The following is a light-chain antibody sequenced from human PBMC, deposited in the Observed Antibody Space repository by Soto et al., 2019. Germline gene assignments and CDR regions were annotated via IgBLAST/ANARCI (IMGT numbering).Light chain of an antibody. CDR2: GNS. J-gene: IGLJ2*01. Sequence: QSVLTQPPSVSGAPGQRVTISCNGSSSNIGAGYDVHWYQQLPGTAPKLLIYGNSNRPSGVPDRFSGSKSGTSASLDITGLQAEDEADYYCQSYDSSLSVVFGGGTKLTVL. CDR3: QSYDSSLSVV. CDR1: SSNIGAGYD. V-gene: IGLV1-40*01.